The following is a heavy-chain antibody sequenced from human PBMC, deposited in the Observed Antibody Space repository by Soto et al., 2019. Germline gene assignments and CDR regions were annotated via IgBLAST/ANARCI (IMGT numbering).Heavy chain of an antibody. D-gene: IGHD2-2*01. CDR2: INQDANRQ. CDR3: AKVGLFDGNKPSTFEF. Sequence: DVQLVESGGGLVQPGGSLRLSCAASGFSFSSYWMSWVRQAPGRGLEWVANINQDANRQSYVDSVEGRFSMSRDNAKKSLYLQMNSLGVEDTAIYYCAKVGLFDGNKPSTFEFWGQGTLVTVSS. CDR1: GFSFSSYW. J-gene: IGHJ4*02. V-gene: IGHV3-7*03.